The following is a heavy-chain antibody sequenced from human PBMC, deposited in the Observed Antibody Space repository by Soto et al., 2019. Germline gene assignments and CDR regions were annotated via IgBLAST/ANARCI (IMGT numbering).Heavy chain of an antibody. CDR1: GWTFSSYW. CDR2: IKQDGSEK. V-gene: IGHV3-7*01. D-gene: IGHD2-2*01. J-gene: IGHJ5*02. Sequence: HPGGSLRRSCAASGWTFSSYWISWVLQAPWRGLEWVANIKQDGSEKYYVDSVKGRFTISRDNAKNSLYLQMNSLRAEDTAVYDGARENIVAVPAASPPFDPWGQGTLVTVSS. CDR3: ARENIVAVPAASPPFDP.